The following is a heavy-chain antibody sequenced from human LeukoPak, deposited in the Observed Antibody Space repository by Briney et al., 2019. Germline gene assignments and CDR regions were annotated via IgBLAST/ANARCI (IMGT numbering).Heavy chain of an antibody. D-gene: IGHD3-22*01. CDR1: GGTFSSYA. CDR3: ARAPDSSGYYWNDAFGI. J-gene: IGHJ3*02. CDR2: IIPIFGTT. V-gene: IGHV1-69*05. Sequence: SVKVSCKASGGTFSSYAISWVRQAPGQGLEWMGRIIPIFGTTNYAQKFQGRVTITTDESTSTAYMELSSLRSEDTAVYYCARAPDSSGYYWNDAFGIWGQGTMVTVSS.